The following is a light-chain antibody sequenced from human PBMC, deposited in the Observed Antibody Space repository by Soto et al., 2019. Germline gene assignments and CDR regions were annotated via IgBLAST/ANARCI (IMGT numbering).Light chain of an antibody. V-gene: IGKV1-5*01. CDR1: QSITTW. CDR2: DAS. J-gene: IGKJ5*01. CDR3: QQSYSTWIT. Sequence: DIQMTQSPSTLSAPVGDRVTITCRASQSITTWLAWYQQKPGKAPKLLIYDASSLESGVPSRFSGSGSGTDFTLTISSLQPEDFATYYCQQSYSTWITFGQGTRLEIK.